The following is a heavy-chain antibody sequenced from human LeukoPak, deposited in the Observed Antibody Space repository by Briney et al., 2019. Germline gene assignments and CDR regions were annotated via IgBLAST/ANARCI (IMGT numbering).Heavy chain of an antibody. V-gene: IGHV4-61*02. D-gene: IGHD3-10*01. Sequence: SQTLSLTCTVSGGSISSGSYDWSWIRQPAGKGLEWIGRIYTSGSTNYNPSLKSRVTISVDTSKNQFSLKLSSVTAADTAVYYCARDWEDYYGSGNWFDPWGQGTLVTVSS. CDR2: IYTSGST. CDR1: GGSISSGSYD. CDR3: ARDWEDYYGSGNWFDP. J-gene: IGHJ5*02.